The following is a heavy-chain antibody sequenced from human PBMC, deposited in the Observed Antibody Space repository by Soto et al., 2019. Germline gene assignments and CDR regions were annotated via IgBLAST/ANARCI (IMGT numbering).Heavy chain of an antibody. CDR3: ARGVGATTPWFDY. V-gene: IGHV3-53*01. Sequence: EVKLVESGGGLIQPGGSLRLSCAASGFTVSSNYMSWVRQAPGKGLEWVSVIYSGGSTYYADSVKGRFTISRDNSKNTLYLQMNSLSAEDTAVYYCARGVGATTPWFDYWGQGTLVTVSS. D-gene: IGHD1-26*01. CDR1: GFTVSSNY. J-gene: IGHJ4*02. CDR2: IYSGGST.